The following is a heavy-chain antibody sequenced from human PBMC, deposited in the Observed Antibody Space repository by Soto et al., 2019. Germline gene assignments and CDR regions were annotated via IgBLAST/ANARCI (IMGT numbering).Heavy chain of an antibody. V-gene: IGHV1-24*01. D-gene: IGHD2-15*01. CDR1: GYTLTELS. Sequence: ASVKVSCKVSGYTLTELSMHWGRQAPGKGLEWMGGFDPEDGETIYAQKFQGRVTMTEDTSTDTAYMELSSLRSEDMAGYYCATGSPPQVARYYFDYWGQGTLVTVSS. J-gene: IGHJ4*02. CDR3: ATGSPPQVARYYFDY. CDR2: FDPEDGET.